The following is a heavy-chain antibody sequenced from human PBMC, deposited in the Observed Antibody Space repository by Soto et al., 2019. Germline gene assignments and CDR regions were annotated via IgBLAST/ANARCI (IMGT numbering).Heavy chain of an antibody. CDR2: IFYTGTN. CDR1: GGSINSAPYY. J-gene: IGHJ3*02. V-gene: IGHV4-31*03. CDR3: ARVGISSSDAFDI. D-gene: IGHD6-6*01. Sequence: LSLTCTVSGGSINSAPYYWSWIRQHPEKGLEWIGYIFYTGTNYYNPSLTSRFTISVDTSQNQFSLDVISVTAADTAVYYCARVGISSSDAFDIWGQGTMVTVSS.